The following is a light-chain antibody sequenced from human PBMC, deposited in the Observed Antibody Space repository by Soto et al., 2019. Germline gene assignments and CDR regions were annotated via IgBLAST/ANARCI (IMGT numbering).Light chain of an antibody. V-gene: IGKV3-11*01. Sequence: EIVLTQSPGTLSLSPGEGATLSCRASQSVSSSYLAWYQQKPGQSPRLLIYDASNRATGIPARFSGSGSGTDFTLTISSLESEDSAVYYCQQRSYWPPYTFGQGTRLEIK. J-gene: IGKJ5*01. CDR1: QSVSSSY. CDR2: DAS. CDR3: QQRSYWPPYT.